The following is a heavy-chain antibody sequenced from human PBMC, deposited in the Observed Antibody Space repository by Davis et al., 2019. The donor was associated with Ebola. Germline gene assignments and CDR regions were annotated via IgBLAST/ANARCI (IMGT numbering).Heavy chain of an antibody. V-gene: IGHV3-53*01. CDR2: IYRGGST. Sequence: GESLKISCAASGFTVSSSYMSWVRQAPGKGLEWVSVIYRGGSTYYADSVKGRFTISRDNSKNTVYLQMNSLRAEDTAVYYCARSIDYRFDIWGQGTLVTVSS. CDR1: GFTVSSSY. J-gene: IGHJ3*02. D-gene: IGHD4/OR15-4a*01. CDR3: ARSIDYRFDI.